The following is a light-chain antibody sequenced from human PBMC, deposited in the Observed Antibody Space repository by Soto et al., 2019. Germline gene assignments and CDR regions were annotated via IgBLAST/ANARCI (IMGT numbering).Light chain of an antibody. CDR3: QQYNSG. CDR1: HTISRW. V-gene: IGKV1-5*03. Sequence: IQMTQSPSTLSASVGDTVTITCRASHTISRWMAWYQHKPGKAPKLVIYKASSLESGVPSRFSGSGSGTEFTLTISSLQPDDFATYYCQQYNSGFGQGTKVEVK. CDR2: KAS. J-gene: IGKJ1*01.